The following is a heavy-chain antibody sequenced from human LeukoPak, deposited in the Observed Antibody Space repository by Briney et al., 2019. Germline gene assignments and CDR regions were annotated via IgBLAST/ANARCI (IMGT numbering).Heavy chain of an antibody. Sequence: PGGSLRLSCAVSGFTFDDYAMTWVRQPPGQGLEWLSYINYNGGSTSYADSVRGRFTISRDNAQNSLYLQMNSLRGDDTALYYCVRVTSPFFDSGDHDAFDLWGQGTMVTVSS. D-gene: IGHD3-22*01. CDR2: INYNGGST. V-gene: IGHV3-20*04. CDR3: VRVTSPFFDSGDHDAFDL. J-gene: IGHJ3*01. CDR1: GFTFDDYA.